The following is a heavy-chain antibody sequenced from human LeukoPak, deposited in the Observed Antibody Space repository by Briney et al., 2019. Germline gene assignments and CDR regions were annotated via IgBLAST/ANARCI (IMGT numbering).Heavy chain of an antibody. Sequence: GSLRLSCTASGFTFGDYAMSWFRQAPGKGLEWIGQINHSGSTNYNPSLKSRVTMSVDTSKNQFSLKLSSVTAADTAVYYCARGDYDSSAFYFDSEPFDIWGQGTMVTVSS. CDR1: GFTFGDYA. CDR3: ARGDYDSSAFYFDSEPFDI. D-gene: IGHD3-22*01. V-gene: IGHV4-34*01. J-gene: IGHJ3*02. CDR2: INHSGST.